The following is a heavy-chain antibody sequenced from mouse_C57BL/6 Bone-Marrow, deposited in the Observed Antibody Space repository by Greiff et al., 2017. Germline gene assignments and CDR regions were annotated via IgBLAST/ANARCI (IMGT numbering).Heavy chain of an antibody. D-gene: IGHD1-1*01. J-gene: IGHJ4*01. Sequence: QVQLQQPGAELVMPGASVKLSCKASGYTFTSYWMHWVKQRPGQGLEWIGEIDPSDSYTNYNQKFKGKSTLTVDKSSSTAYMQLSSLTSEDSAVYYCARSWDYYGGYAMDYWGQGTSVTVSS. CDR3: ARSWDYYGGYAMDY. CDR2: IDPSDSYT. CDR1: GYTFTSYW. V-gene: IGHV1-69*01.